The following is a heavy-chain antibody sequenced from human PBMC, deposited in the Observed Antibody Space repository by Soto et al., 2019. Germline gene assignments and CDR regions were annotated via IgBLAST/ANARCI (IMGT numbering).Heavy chain of an antibody. CDR1: GYTFTSYG. D-gene: IGHD5-18*01. CDR3: ARYLDTAMVKSPYYYYYGMDV. J-gene: IGHJ6*02. V-gene: IGHV1-18*01. CDR2: ISAYNGNT. Sequence: ASVKVSCKASGYTFTSYGISWVRQAPGQGLEWMGWISAYNGNTNYAQKLQGRVTMTTDTSTSTAYMELRSLRSDDTAVYYCARYLDTAMVKSPYYYYYGMDVWGQGTTVTVSS.